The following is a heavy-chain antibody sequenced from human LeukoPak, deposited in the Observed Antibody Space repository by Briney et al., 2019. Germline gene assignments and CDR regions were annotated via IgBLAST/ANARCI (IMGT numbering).Heavy chain of an antibody. CDR1: GFTFSDYY. V-gene: IGHV3-11*01. CDR2: ISSSVSTI. J-gene: IGHJ4*02. D-gene: IGHD5-18*01. CDR3: ARDLLDTAMVLDY. Sequence: GGSLRLSCAASGFTFSDYYMSWIRQAPGKGLEWVSYISSSVSTIYYADSVKGRFTISRDNAKNSLYLQMNSLRAEDTAVYYCARDLLDTAMVLDYWGQGTLVTVSS.